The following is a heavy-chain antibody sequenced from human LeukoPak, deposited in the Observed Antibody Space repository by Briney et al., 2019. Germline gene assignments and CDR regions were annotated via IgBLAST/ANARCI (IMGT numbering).Heavy chain of an antibody. Sequence: ASVKVSCKASGGTFSSYAISWVRQAPGQGLEWVGGIIPIFGTANYAQKFQGRVTITADESTSTAYMELSSLRSEDTAVYYCARDDIVVVPAAHYYYYMDVWSKGTTVTVSS. D-gene: IGHD2-2*01. CDR1: GGTFSSYA. V-gene: IGHV1-69*13. CDR2: IIPIFGTA. CDR3: ARDDIVVVPAAHYYYYMDV. J-gene: IGHJ6*03.